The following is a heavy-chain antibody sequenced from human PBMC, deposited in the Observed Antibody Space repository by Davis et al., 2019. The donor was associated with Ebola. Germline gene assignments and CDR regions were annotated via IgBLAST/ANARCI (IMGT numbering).Heavy chain of an antibody. V-gene: IGHV3-30*03. CDR2: ISYDGNNK. J-gene: IGHJ4*02. Sequence: GESLKISCAASGFIFSTYGIHWVRQAPGKGLEWVAFISYDGNNKYYADSVKGRFTISRDNSKNTLYLQMNSLRAEDTAVYYCAGVGSSGWFVNYYFDYWGQGTVVTVSS. CDR1: GFIFSTYG. D-gene: IGHD6-19*01. CDR3: AGVGSSGWFVNYYFDY.